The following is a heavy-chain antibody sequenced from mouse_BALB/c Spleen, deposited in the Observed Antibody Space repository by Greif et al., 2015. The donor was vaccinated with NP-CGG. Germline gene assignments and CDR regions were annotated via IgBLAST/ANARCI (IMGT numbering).Heavy chain of an antibody. CDR2: INPSNGGT. CDR3: TRSRYYGSSWEAMDY. V-gene: IGHV1S81*02. Sequence: QVQLQQSGAELVKPGASVKLSCKASGYTFTSYYMYWVKQRPGQGLEWIGEINPSNGGTNFNEKFKSKATLTVDKSSSTAYMQLSSLTSEDSAVYYCTRSRYYGSSWEAMDYWGQGTSVTVSS. D-gene: IGHD1-1*01. CDR1: GYTFTSYY. J-gene: IGHJ4*01.